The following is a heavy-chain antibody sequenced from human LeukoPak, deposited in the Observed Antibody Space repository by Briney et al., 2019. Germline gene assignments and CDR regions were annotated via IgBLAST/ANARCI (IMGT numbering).Heavy chain of an antibody. CDR2: ISGSGGAT. CDR3: AKVNGLMANYFDS. D-gene: IGHD3-16*01. V-gene: IGHV3-23*01. J-gene: IGHJ4*02. CDR1: GFTFTSYA. Sequence: GRSLRLSCAASGFTFTSYAMNWVRQAPGKGLEWVSAISGSGGATHYADSVKGRFTLSRDNSKNTLYLQMNSLRAEDTAVSYCAKVNGLMANYFDSWGQGTLVTVYS.